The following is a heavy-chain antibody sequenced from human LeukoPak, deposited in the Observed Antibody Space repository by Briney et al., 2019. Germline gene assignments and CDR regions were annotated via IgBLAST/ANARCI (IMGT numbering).Heavy chain of an antibody. Sequence: PSETLSLTCTVSGGSISSYYWSWIRQPPGKGLEWIGYIYYSWSTNYNPSLKSQVTISVDTSKNQFSLKLSSVTAADTAVYYCARRGGDSFGAFDIWGQGTMVTVSS. D-gene: IGHD2-21*02. CDR1: GGSISSYY. V-gene: IGHV4-59*01. CDR2: IYYSWST. J-gene: IGHJ3*02. CDR3: ARRGGDSFGAFDI.